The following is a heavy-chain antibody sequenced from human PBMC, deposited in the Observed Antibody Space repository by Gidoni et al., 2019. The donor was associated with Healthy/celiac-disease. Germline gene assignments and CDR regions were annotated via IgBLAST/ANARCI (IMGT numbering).Heavy chain of an antibody. CDR2: INHSGST. V-gene: IGHV4-34*01. J-gene: IGHJ5*02. Sequence: QVQLQQWGAGLLKPSETLSLTCAVYGGSFSGYYWSWIRQPPGKGLEWIGEINHSGSTNYNPSLKSRVTISVDTSKNQFSLKLSSVTAADTAVYYCARVDGSVVAAIWVGWFDPWGQGTLVTVSS. CDR3: ARVDGSVVAAIWVGWFDP. D-gene: IGHD2-15*01. CDR1: GGSFSGYY.